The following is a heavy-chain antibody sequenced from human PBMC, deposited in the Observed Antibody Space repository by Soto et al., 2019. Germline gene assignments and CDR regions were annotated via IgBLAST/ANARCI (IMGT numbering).Heavy chain of an antibody. V-gene: IGHV4-30-2*01. CDR2: IYHSGST. J-gene: IGHJ5*02. D-gene: IGHD2-21*02. CDR1: GGSLSRGGFS. CDR3: ARVRGPYCCVDCYAPTPNLFDP. Sequence: PSETLSLTCAVYGGSLSRGGFSWTWFRLTPGKGLEWIGYIYHSGSTYYNPSLKSRVSISVDRSKNQFSQKLSSVTAADTAVYNCARVRGPYCCVDCYAPTPNLFDPYGQGTLDTGSA.